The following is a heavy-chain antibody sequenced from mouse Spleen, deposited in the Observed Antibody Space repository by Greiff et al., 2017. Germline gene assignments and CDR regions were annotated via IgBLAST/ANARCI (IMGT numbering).Heavy chain of an antibody. D-gene: IGHD1-1*01. CDR3: ARDYGSSYDPYFDY. Sequence: VQLQQSGPELVKPGASVKISCKASGYTFTDYYINWVKQKPGQGLEWIGWIYPGSGNTKYNEKFKGKATLTVDTSSSTAYMQLSSLTSEDTAVYFCARDYGSSYDPYFDYWGQGTTLTVSS. CDR1: GYTFTDYY. J-gene: IGHJ2*01. CDR2: IYPGSGNT. V-gene: IGHV1-84*02.